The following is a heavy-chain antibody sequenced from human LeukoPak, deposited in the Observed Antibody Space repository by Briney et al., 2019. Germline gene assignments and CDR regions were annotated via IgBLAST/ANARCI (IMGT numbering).Heavy chain of an antibody. CDR2: IYYSGST. CDR3: ARDTGVVVGYFQH. Sequence: SGTLSLTCTVSGGSISTYYWSWIRQPPGKGLEWIGYIYYSGSTSYNPSLKSRITISVDTFKNQFSLKLSSVTAADTAVYYCARDTGVVVGYFQHWGQGTLVTVSS. D-gene: IGHD2-15*01. V-gene: IGHV4-59*01. J-gene: IGHJ1*01. CDR1: GGSISTYY.